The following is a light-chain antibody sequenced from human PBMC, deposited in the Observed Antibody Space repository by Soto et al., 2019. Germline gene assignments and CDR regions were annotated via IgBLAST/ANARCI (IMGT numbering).Light chain of an antibody. CDR2: EVT. CDR1: SSDVGGYNY. J-gene: IGLJ3*02. CDR3: SSYAASNNFYFV. V-gene: IGLV2-8*01. Sequence: QSALTQPPSASGSPGQSVTISCTGTSSDVGGYNYVSWYQQYPGRAPKLMIYEVTKRPSGVPDRFSGSKSANTASLTVSGLRAEDGADYCSSYAASNNFYFVFGGGTKLTVL.